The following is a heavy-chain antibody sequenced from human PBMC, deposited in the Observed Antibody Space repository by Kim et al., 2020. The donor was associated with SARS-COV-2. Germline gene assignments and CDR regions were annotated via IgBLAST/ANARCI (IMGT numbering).Heavy chain of an antibody. CDR1: GGSISSYY. V-gene: IGHV4-59*13. Sequence: SETLSLTCTVSGGSISSYYWSWIRQPPGKGLEWIGYIYYSGSTNYNPSLKSRVTISVDTSKNQFSLKLSSVTAADTAVYYCARALDTAMASTPFDYYYYGMDVWGQGTTVTVSS. CDR3: ARALDTAMASTPFDYYYYGMDV. D-gene: IGHD5-18*01. CDR2: IYYSGST. J-gene: IGHJ6*02.